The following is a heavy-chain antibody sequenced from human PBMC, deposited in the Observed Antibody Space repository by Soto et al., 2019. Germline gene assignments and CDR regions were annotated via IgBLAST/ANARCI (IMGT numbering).Heavy chain of an antibody. CDR3: AREYYSDTTWIDY. CDR1: GFTFTSYP. J-gene: IGHJ4*02. Sequence: SVKVSCKTSGFTFTSYPFSWVRQAPGQGLEWLAWVHPYEGTTKVAHQFRDRLTLTTDTSAATVFMELTRLTSDDTAVYFCAREYYSDTTWIDYWGQGTLVTVSS. D-gene: IGHD1-26*01. CDR2: VHPYEGTT. V-gene: IGHV1-18*04.